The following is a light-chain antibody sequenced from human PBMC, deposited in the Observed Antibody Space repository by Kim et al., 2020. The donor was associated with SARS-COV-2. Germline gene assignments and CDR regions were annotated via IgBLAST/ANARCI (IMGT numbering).Light chain of an antibody. J-gene: IGLJ2*01. CDR3: VLYTSDIVL. V-gene: IGLV2-14*02. CDR1: TSDVGSSNL. CDR2: EVN. Sequence: QSALTQPDSLSGSPGQSIALSCTGTTSDVGSSNLVSWYQDHPGKAPKLIIYEVNKRPSVVSDRFSGSKSGNTASLTVSGLQADDEADYYCVLYTSDIVLFCGGTQLTVL.